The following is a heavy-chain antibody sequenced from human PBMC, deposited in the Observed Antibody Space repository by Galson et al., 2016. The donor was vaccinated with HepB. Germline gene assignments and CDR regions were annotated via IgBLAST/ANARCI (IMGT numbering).Heavy chain of an antibody. CDR3: TTDPRS. Sequence: SLRLSCAASGFTFSSYSMNWVRQAPGKGPEWIGRIKSKRDGWTIDYIESVRGRFIISREDSRNTLYLQMNSLKIEDTAMYYCTTDPRSWGQGTMVTVSS. CDR1: GFTFSSYS. D-gene: IGHD3-10*01. J-gene: IGHJ3*01. CDR2: IKSKRDGWTI. V-gene: IGHV3-15*01.